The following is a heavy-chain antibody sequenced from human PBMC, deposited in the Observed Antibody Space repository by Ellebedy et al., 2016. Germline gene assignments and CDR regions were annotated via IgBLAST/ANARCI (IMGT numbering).Heavy chain of an antibody. CDR1: GGSVNKTFW. CDR2: ISHIGST. V-gene: IGHV4-4*02. J-gene: IGHJ4*02. Sequence: SETLSLTCTVSGGSVNKTFWWSWVRPPPGRGLEWIGEISHIGSTNYNPSLKSRLTVSLDRSKNQFSLKLTSVTAADTAMYYCARWVVVKETKKYYFDYWGQGTLVTVSS. D-gene: IGHD2-15*01. CDR3: ARWVVVKETKKYYFDY.